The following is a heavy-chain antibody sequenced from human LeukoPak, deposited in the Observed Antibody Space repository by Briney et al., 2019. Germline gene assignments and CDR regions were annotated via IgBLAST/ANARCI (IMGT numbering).Heavy chain of an antibody. CDR2: ISDSGGAT. Sequence: GGSLRLSCGASGFSFRAYAMSWVREAPGKGLEWVSGISDSGGATYYAESVKGRFTISRDNSKNTLYLQMNSLRAEDTAVYYCAKELWETLLLFGYWGQGTLVTVSS. CDR3: AKELWETLLLFGY. V-gene: IGHV3-23*01. J-gene: IGHJ4*02. CDR1: GFSFRAYA. D-gene: IGHD1-26*01.